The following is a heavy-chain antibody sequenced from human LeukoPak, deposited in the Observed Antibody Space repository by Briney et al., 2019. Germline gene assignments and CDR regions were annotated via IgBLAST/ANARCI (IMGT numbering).Heavy chain of an antibody. D-gene: IGHD6-19*01. CDR2: INHSGST. J-gene: IGHJ4*02. CDR3: ARDPAVALYFDY. CDR1: GGSFSGYY. Sequence: PSETLSLTCAVYGGSFSGYYWIWIRQSPGKGLEWIGEINHSGSTNYNPSLKSRVTMSVDTSKNQFSLKVRSVTAADTAVYYCARDPAVALYFDYWGQGTLVTVSS. V-gene: IGHV4-34*01.